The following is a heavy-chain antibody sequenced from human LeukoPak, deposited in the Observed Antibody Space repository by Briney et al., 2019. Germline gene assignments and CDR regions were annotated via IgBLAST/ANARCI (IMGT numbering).Heavy chain of an antibody. CDR2: IGTDGSYI. J-gene: IGHJ3*02. D-gene: IGHD1-1*01. CDR3: ARKMKTGDRVGTFDS. CDR1: GFTLSSHN. Sequence: RTGGSLRLSCATSGFTLSSHNMNWARQAPMKGLEWVSSIGTDGSYIYYADSVQGRFTISRDNAKNSLYLQMNSLTAEDTAVYYCARKMKTGDRVGTFDSWGQGTMVTVSS. V-gene: IGHV3-21*01.